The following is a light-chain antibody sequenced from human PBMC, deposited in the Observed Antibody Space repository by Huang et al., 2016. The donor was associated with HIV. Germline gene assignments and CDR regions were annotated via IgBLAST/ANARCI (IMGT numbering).Light chain of an antibody. CDR3: QQYNNWPPFT. CDR2: GAS. V-gene: IGKV3-15*01. Sequence: EVVMTQSPATLSVSPGERVTLFCRASQSVGSNLAWYQQRPGQPPRLLSYGASTRATGSPARFSGGGSGTEFTLTISSLQSEDFAVYYCQQYNNWPPFTFGQGTKLEIK. J-gene: IGKJ2*01. CDR1: QSVGSN.